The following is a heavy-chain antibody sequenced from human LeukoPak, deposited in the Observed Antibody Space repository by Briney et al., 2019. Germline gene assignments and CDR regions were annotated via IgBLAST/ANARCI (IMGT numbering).Heavy chain of an antibody. J-gene: IGHJ4*02. D-gene: IGHD2-15*01. CDR2: INPNSGGT. CDR3: AREIVVVVAATPNDRADY. Sequence: GASVKVSCKASGYTFTGYYMHWVRQAPGQGLEWMGWINPNSGGTNYAQKFQGRVTMTRDTSISTAYMELSRLRSDDTAVYYCAREIVVVVAATPNDRADYWGQGTLVTVSS. V-gene: IGHV1-2*02. CDR1: GYTFTGYY.